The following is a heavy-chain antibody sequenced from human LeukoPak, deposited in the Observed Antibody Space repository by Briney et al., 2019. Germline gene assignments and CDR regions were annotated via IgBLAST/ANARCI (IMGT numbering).Heavy chain of an antibody. V-gene: IGHV3-23*01. Sequence: PGGSLRLSCAASGFTFSSYAMSWVRQAPGKGLEWVSAIRGSGGSTYYADSVKGRFTISRDNSKNRLYLEMNSLRAEDTAVYYCASGGGYDYSDYWGQGTLVTVSS. J-gene: IGHJ4*02. CDR2: IRGSGGST. CDR1: GFTFSSYA. D-gene: IGHD5-12*01. CDR3: ASGGGYDYSDY.